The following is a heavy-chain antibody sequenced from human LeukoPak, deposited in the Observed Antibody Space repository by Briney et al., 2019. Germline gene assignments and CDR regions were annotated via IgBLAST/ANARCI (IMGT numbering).Heavy chain of an antibody. Sequence: SVKVSCKASGGTFSSYAISWVRQAPGQGLEWMGRIIPIFGTANYAQKFQGRVTITTDESTSTAYMELSSLRSEDTAVYYCAREQIYYDYVWGSYFFDYWGQGILVTVSS. J-gene: IGHJ4*02. CDR1: GGTFSSYA. D-gene: IGHD3-16*01. CDR2: IIPIFGTA. V-gene: IGHV1-69*05. CDR3: AREQIYYDYVWGSYFFDY.